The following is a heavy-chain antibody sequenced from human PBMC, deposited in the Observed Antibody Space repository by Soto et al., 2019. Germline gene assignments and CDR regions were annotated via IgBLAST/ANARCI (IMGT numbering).Heavy chain of an antibody. CDR1: GGTFSSYA. CDR3: AREKWELRDYYYYYYGMDG. J-gene: IGHJ6*02. D-gene: IGHD1-26*01. Sequence: QVQLVQSGAEVKKPGSSVKVSCKASGGTFSSYAISWVRQAPGQGLEWRGGIIPIFGTANYAQKFQGRVTITADESTSTADMELRSLRCEDKSVYYCAREKWELRDYYYYYYGMDGWGQGTTVTVSS. V-gene: IGHV1-69*01. CDR2: IIPIFGTA.